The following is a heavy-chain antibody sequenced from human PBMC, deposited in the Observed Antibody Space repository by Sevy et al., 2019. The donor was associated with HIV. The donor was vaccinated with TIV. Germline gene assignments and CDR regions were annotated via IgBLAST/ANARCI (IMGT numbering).Heavy chain of an antibody. J-gene: IGHJ1*01. CDR2: IKSKTDGGTT. CDR3: TTDGSSSEYLQH. D-gene: IGHD2-15*01. Sequence: GGSLRISCAASGFTFSNACMSWVRQAPGKGLEWVGRIKSKTDGGTTDYAAPVKGRFTISRDDSKNTLYLQMNSLKTEGTAVYYCTTDGSSSEYLQHWGQGTLVTVSS. V-gene: IGHV3-15*01. CDR1: GFTFSNAC.